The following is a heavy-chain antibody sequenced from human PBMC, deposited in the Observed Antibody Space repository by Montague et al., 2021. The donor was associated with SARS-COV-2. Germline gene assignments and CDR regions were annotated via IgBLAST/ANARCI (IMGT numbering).Heavy chain of an antibody. J-gene: IGHJ4*02. CDR3: ARPKYSSSWYVDY. V-gene: IGHV4-39*01. D-gene: IGHD6-13*01. CDR2: IYYSGST. Sequence: SETLPLTCTVSGGSISSSSYYWGWIRQPPGKGLEWIGSIYYSGSTYYNPSLKSRVTISVDTSKNQFSLKLSSVTAADTAVYYCARPKYSSSWYVDYWGQGTLVTVSS. CDR1: GGSISSSSYY.